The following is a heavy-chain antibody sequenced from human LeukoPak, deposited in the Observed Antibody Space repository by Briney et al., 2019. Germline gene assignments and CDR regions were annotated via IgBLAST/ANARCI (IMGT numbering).Heavy chain of an antibody. Sequence: GGSLRLSCAASGFTFSNFWMHWVRQAPGKGLVWVALIYGDGSFTRYADSVKGRFTISRDNAKKSLYLQMDSLRAEDTALYHCARIYGDPGGMDVWGQGTTVTVSS. J-gene: IGHJ6*02. CDR3: ARIYGDPGGMDV. CDR1: GFTFSNFW. V-gene: IGHV3-74*01. CDR2: IYGDGSFT. D-gene: IGHD4-17*01.